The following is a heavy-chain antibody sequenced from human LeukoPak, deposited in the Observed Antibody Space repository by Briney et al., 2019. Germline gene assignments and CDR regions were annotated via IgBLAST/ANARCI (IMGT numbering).Heavy chain of an antibody. J-gene: IGHJ4*02. V-gene: IGHV3-30*18. CDR3: AKEGFSKQWLAYFDY. CDR2: ISYDGSDQ. CDR1: RFTFSSYG. D-gene: IGHD6-19*01. Sequence: GGSLRLSCAASRFTFSSYGIHWVRQAPGKGLEWVAVISYDGSDQYYADSVKGRFIISRDYSKNTLYLQMNSLRAEDTAVYYCAKEGFSKQWLAYFDYWGQGTLVIVSS.